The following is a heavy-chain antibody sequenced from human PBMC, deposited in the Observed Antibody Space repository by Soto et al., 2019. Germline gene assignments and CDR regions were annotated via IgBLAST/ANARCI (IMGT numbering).Heavy chain of an antibody. Sequence: ASVKVSCKASGYTFTSYAMHWVRQAPGQRLEWMGWINAGNGNTKYSQKFQGRVTITRDTSASTAYMELSSLRSEDTAVYYCARVTDCYIAEYFQQWGQGTLVTVSS. D-gene: IGHD2-21*02. J-gene: IGHJ1*01. CDR3: ARVTDCYIAEYFQQ. CDR1: GYTFTSYA. CDR2: INAGNGNT. V-gene: IGHV1-3*01.